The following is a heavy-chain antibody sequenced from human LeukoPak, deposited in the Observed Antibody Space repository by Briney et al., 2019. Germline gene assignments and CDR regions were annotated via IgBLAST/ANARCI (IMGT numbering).Heavy chain of an antibody. CDR1: GGSISTFY. Sequence: SETLSLTCTVSGGSISTFYWSWLRQPPGKGLEWIGYIYYSGSTNYNPSLKSRVTISVDTSKNQFSLRLSSVAAADTAVYYCAREDPQTTVPEGLDVWGQGTTVTVSS. CDR3: AREDPQTTVPEGLDV. D-gene: IGHD4-17*01. V-gene: IGHV4-59*01. CDR2: IYYSGST. J-gene: IGHJ6*02.